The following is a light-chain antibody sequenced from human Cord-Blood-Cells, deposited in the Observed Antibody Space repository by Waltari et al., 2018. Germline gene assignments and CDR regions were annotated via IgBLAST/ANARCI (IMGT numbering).Light chain of an antibody. J-gene: IGKJ1*01. V-gene: IGKV3-20*01. CDR3: QQYVSTPQT. Sequence: EIVLTQSPGTLSLSPGERATLSCRASQSVSSSYLAWYQQKPGQAPRLLIYCASSRDTGIPDRFSGSGSGTDFTLTISRLEPEDFAVYYCQQYVSTPQTFGQGTKVEIK. CDR1: QSVSSSY. CDR2: CAS.